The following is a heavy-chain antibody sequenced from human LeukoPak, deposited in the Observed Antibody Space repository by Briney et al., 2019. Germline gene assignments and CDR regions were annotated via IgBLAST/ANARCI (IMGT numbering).Heavy chain of an antibody. CDR1: GFTFSSYS. Sequence: GGSLRLSCAASGFTFSSYSMNWVRQAPGKGLEWVSSISSRSSYIYYADSVKGRFTISRDNAKNSLYLQMNSLRAEDTAVYYCARVGIVGARGGHWFDPWGQGSLVTVSS. D-gene: IGHD1-26*01. J-gene: IGHJ5*02. CDR2: ISSRSSYI. V-gene: IGHV3-21*01. CDR3: ARVGIVGARGGHWFDP.